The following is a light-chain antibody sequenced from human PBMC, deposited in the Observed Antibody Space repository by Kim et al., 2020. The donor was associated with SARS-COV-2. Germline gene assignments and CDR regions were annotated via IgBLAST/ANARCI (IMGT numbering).Light chain of an antibody. J-gene: IGKJ1*01. V-gene: IGKV1-17*03. CDR1: QGISNS. CDR3: LQHNSYPLT. CDR2: AAS. Sequence: ASGGDRVTITCRASQGISNSLAWFQQKAGKVPKRLIYAASNLQSGVPSRFSGSGSGTEFTLTISSLQPEDFATYYCLQHNSYPLTFGQGTKVDIK.